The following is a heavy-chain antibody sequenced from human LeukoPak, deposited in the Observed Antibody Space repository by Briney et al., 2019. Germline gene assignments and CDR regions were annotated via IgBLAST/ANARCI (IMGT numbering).Heavy chain of an antibody. V-gene: IGHV4-39*07. CDR1: GGSISSSSYY. CDR2: IYYSGST. CDR3: ARDQGYCSGGSCYFHY. D-gene: IGHD2-15*01. J-gene: IGHJ4*02. Sequence: PSETLSLTCTVSGGSISSSSYYWGWIRQPPGKGLEWIGSIYYSGSTYYNPSLKSRVTISVDTSKNQFSLKLSSVTAADTAVYYCARDQGYCSGGSCYFHYWGQGTLVTVSS.